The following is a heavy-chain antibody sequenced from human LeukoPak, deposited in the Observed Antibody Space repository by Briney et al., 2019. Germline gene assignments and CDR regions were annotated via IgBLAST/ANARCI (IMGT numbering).Heavy chain of an antibody. CDR3: ETPESGYPRRCLTC. CDR2: VDPEDGET. CDR1: GYTFTDYY. D-gene: IGHD3-22*01. J-gene: IGHJ4*02. V-gene: IGHV1-69-2*01. Sequence: VASVKVSCKVSGYTFTDYYMHWVQQAPGKGLEWMGLVDPEDGETIYAEKFQGRVTITADTSTDTAYMELSSLRSEDTAVYYCETPESGYPRRCLTCWGQGTLVTVSS.